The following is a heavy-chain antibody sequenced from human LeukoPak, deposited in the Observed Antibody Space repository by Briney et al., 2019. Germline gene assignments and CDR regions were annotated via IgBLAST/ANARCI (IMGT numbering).Heavy chain of an antibody. Sequence: SETLSLTCAVYGASFSGYYWSWIRQPPGKGLEWIGEINHSGSTNYNPSLKSRVTISVDTSKIQFSLKLSSVTAADTAVYYCARQLVDYGDYGWFDPWGQGTLVTVSS. V-gene: IGHV4-34*01. CDR2: INHSGST. CDR3: ARQLVDYGDYGWFDP. CDR1: GASFSGYY. D-gene: IGHD4-17*01. J-gene: IGHJ5*02.